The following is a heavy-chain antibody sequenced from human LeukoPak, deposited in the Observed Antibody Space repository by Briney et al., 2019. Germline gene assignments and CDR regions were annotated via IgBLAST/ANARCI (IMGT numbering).Heavy chain of an antibody. J-gene: IGHJ3*02. Sequence: ASVKVSCKASGYTFTSYDMHWVRQAPGQGLEWMGIINPSGGSTSYAQKFQGRVTMTTDTSTSTAYMELRSLRSDDTAVYYCARGLVAAPHAFDIWGQGTMVTVSS. V-gene: IGHV1-46*01. CDR1: GYTFTSYD. D-gene: IGHD6-6*01. CDR2: INPSGGST. CDR3: ARGLVAAPHAFDI.